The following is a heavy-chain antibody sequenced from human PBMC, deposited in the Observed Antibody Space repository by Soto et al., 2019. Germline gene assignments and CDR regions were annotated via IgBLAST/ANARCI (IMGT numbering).Heavy chain of an antibody. J-gene: IGHJ3*02. CDR2: MNPNSGNT. D-gene: IGHD6-25*01. Sequence: ASVKVSCKASGYTFTSYDINWVRQATGQGLEWMGWMNPNSGNTGYAQKFQGRVTMTRNTSISTAYMELSSLRSEDTAVYYCAGAWQRDSALDNWGQGTMVTVSS. CDR3: AGAWQRDSALDN. CDR1: GYTFTSYD. V-gene: IGHV1-8*02.